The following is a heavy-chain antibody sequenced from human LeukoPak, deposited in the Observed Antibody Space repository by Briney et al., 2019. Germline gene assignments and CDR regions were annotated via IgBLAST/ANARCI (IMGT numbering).Heavy chain of an antibody. V-gene: IGHV4-34*01. CDR1: GGSFSGYY. D-gene: IGHD3-10*01. J-gene: IGHJ4*02. CDR2: INHSGST. CDR3: ARAARSFVDY. Sequence: SETLSLTCAVYGGSFSGYYWSWIRQPPGKGLEWIGEINHSGSTNYNPSLKSRVTISVDTSKNQFSLKLSSVTAADTAVYYCARAARSFVDYWGQGTLVTVSS.